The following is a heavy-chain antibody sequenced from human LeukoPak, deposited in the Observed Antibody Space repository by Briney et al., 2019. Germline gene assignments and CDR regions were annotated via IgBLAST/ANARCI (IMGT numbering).Heavy chain of an antibody. CDR1: GYTFTGYY. D-gene: IGHD2-2*01. Sequence: AASVKVSCKASGYTFTGYYMHWVRQAPGQGLEWMGWINPNSGGTNYAQKFQGRATMTRDTSISTAYMELSRLRSDDTAVYYCARAVGYCSSTSCYYDAFDIWGQGTMVTVSS. J-gene: IGHJ3*02. V-gene: IGHV1-2*02. CDR2: INPNSGGT. CDR3: ARAVGYCSSTSCYYDAFDI.